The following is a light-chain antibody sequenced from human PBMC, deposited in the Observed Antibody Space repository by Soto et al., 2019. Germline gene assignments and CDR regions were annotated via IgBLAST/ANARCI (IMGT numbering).Light chain of an antibody. CDR2: EVT. Sequence: QSALTQPASVSGSPGQSIAISCSGTSSDIGDYNYVSWYQHHPGKAPKLMIYEVTNRPSGVSNRFSASMSGNTASLTISGLQAEDEADYYCSSYTSSSTVVFGAGTKVTVL. V-gene: IGLV2-14*01. CDR3: SSYTSSSTVV. J-gene: IGLJ1*01. CDR1: SSDIGDYNY.